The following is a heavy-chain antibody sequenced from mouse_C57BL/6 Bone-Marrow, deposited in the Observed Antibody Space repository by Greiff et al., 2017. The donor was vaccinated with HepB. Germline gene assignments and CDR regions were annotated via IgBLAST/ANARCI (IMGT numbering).Heavy chain of an antibody. D-gene: IGHD2-3*01. CDR3: TRSDDGYYRYWFAY. Sequence: VKLVESGAELVRPGASVTLPCKASGYTFTDYEMHWVKQTPVHGLEWIGAIDPETGGTAYNQKFKGKAILTADKSSSTAYMELRSLTSEDSAVYYCTRSDDGYYRYWFAYWGQGTLVTVSA. CDR2: IDPETGGT. V-gene: IGHV1-15*01. CDR1: GYTFTDYE. J-gene: IGHJ3*01.